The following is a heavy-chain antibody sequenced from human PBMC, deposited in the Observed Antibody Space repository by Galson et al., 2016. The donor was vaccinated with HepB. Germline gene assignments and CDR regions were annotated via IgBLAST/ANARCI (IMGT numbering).Heavy chain of an antibody. J-gene: IGHJ5*02. CDR1: RYSVSSGYF. CDR2: IYHGGYI. CDR3: ARSVCDGVCNSLRGWFDP. D-gene: IGHD2-21*02. Sequence: SETLSLTCGVSRYSVSSGYFWGWIRQPPGRELEWIGSIYHGGYIHYNPSLKSRVVISMDTSKNEFSLKLTSVTAADTAGYYCARSVCDGVCNSLRGWFDPWGQGTPVTVSS. V-gene: IGHV4-38-2*01.